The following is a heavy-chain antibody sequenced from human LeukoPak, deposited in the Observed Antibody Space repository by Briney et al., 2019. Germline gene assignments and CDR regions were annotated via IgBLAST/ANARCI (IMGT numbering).Heavy chain of an antibody. J-gene: IGHJ5*02. CDR1: GFTFSSYE. V-gene: IGHV3-48*03. D-gene: IGHD6-19*01. CDR2: ISSSGNTI. Sequence: GGSLRLSCAASGFTFSSYEMNWVRQAPGKGLEWISHISSSGNTIYYADSVKGRFTISRDNAKNSLYLQMNSLRAEDTAVYYCARDSSGWYHWFDPWGQGTLVTVSS. CDR3: ARDSSGWYHWFDP.